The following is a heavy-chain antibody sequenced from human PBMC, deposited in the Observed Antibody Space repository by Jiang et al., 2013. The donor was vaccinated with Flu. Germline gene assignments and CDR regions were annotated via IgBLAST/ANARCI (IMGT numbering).Heavy chain of an antibody. CDR3: ARDRRANWGTRQGYYFDY. D-gene: IGHD7-27*01. Sequence: PGLVKPSQTLSFTCTVSGGSISSGDYYWSWLRQPPGKGLEWIGYIYYSGSTHYNSALKSRVTISLATSSTQFSLKLSSATAADTAVYYCARDRRANWGTRQGYYFDYWGRGALVTVSS. CDR1: GGSISSGDYY. V-gene: IGHV4-30-4*01. CDR2: IYYSGST. J-gene: IGHJ4*02.